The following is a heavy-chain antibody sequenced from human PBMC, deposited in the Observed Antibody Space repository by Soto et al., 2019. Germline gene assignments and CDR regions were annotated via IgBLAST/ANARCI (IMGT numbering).Heavy chain of an antibody. CDR1: GDTFSNYA. CDR2: IIPFYDKP. V-gene: IGHV1-69*06. CDR3: ARGYRELFFYAIDV. J-gene: IGHJ6*02. D-gene: IGHD3-10*01. Sequence: QVELVQSGLEVKNPGSSVKVSCKASGDTFSNYAINWVRQAPGQGLEWMGGIIPFYDKPNYAENFLGRVTISADKSTATAYLEVSSLRSEDTAVYFCARGYRELFFYAIDVWGRGTPVIVSS.